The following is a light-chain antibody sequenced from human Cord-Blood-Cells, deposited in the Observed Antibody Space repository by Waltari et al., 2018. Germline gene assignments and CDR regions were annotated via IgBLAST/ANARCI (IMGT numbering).Light chain of an antibody. V-gene: IGKV3-15*01. J-gene: IGKJ4*01. CDR3: QQYNNWPPVT. CDR2: GAS. Sequence: EIVMTQSPATLSVSPGERATLSCRASQSVSSNLAWYQQQPGQAPRLLIYGASTRATGIPARFSGSGSGTEFTLTISSLQSEDFAVYCCQQYNNWPPVTFGGGTKVEIK. CDR1: QSVSSN.